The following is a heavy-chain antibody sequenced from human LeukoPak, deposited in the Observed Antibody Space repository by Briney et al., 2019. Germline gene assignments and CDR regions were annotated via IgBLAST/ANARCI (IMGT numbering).Heavy chain of an antibody. J-gene: IGHJ4*02. D-gene: IGHD3-9*01. CDR2: IFHSGST. V-gene: IGHV4-39*01. CDR3: AGRGIVTGYFDF. Sequence: SEPLSLTCTVSGDSITNSNFYWGWIRQSPGKGLEWIGSIFHSGSTNYNQSLKSRVTISVDTSKNQFYLRVRSVTAAETALYYCAGRGIVTGYFDFWGRGTLVTVSS. CDR1: GDSITNSNFY.